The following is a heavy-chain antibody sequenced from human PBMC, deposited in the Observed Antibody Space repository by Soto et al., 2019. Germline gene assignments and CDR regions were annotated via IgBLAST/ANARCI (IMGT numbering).Heavy chain of an antibody. J-gene: IGHJ5*02. CDR1: GYTFTSYD. V-gene: IGHV1-8*01. Sequence: ASVKVSCKASGYTFTSYDINWVRQATGQGLEWMGWMNPNSGNTGYAQKFQGRVTMTRNTSISTAYMELSSLRSEDTAVYYCARGRRTLITGTTANWFDPWGQGTLVTVSS. D-gene: IGHD1-20*01. CDR2: MNPNSGNT. CDR3: ARGRRTLITGTTANWFDP.